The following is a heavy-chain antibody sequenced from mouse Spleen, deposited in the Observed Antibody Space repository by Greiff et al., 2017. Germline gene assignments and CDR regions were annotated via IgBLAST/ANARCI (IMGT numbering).Heavy chain of an antibody. J-gene: IGHJ3*01. CDR3: ARGGGYYEGFAY. Sequence: VQLKQPGAELVKPGASVKMSCKASGYTFTSYWITWVKQRPGQGLEWIGDIYPGSGSTNYNEKFKSKATLTVDTSSSTAYMQLSSLTSEDSAVYYCARGGGYYEGFAYWGQGTLVTVSA. V-gene: IGHV1-55*01. D-gene: IGHD2-4*01. CDR1: GYTFTSYW. CDR2: IYPGSGST.